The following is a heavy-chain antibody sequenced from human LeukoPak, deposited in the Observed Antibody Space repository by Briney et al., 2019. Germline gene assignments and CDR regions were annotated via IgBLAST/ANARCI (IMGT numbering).Heavy chain of an antibody. CDR3: ARDMPHDNYYYMDV. V-gene: IGHV3-21*01. Sequence: PGGSLRLSCAASGFTFSSYSMNWVRQAPGKGLEWVSSISSSSSYIYYADSVKGRFTISRDNSKNTLYLQMNSLRAEDTAVYYCARDMPHDNYYYMDVWGKGTTVTVSS. J-gene: IGHJ6*03. D-gene: IGHD2-2*01. CDR1: GFTFSSYS. CDR2: ISSSSSYI.